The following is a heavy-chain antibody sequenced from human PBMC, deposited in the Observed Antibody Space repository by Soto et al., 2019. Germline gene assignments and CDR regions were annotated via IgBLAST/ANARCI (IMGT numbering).Heavy chain of an antibody. Sequence: PSQTLSLTCAICGDSVSLNSAAWNWIRQSPSRGLEWLGRTYYRSKWYNDYAVSVKSRITINPDTSKNQFSLQLNSVTPEDTAVYYCARDPYSSSSGWFDPWGQGTLVTVSS. V-gene: IGHV6-1*01. CDR3: ARDPYSSSSGWFDP. D-gene: IGHD6-6*01. CDR2: TYYRSKWYN. J-gene: IGHJ5*02. CDR1: GDSVSLNSAA.